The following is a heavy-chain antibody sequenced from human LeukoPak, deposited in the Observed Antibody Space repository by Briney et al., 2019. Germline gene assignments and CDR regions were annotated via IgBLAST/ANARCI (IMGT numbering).Heavy chain of an antibody. D-gene: IGHD3-9*01. CDR2: ISSSGTTI. CDR1: GFTFSDYY. V-gene: IGHV3-11*01. CDR3: ARDGVLRYFDYYYYYMDV. J-gene: IGHJ6*03. Sequence: PGGSLRLSCAASGFTFSDYYMSWIRQAPGKGLEWVSYISSSGTTIYNADSVKVRFTISRDNAKNSLFLQMNSLRAEDTAVYYCARDGVLRYFDYYYYYMDVWGKGATVTISS.